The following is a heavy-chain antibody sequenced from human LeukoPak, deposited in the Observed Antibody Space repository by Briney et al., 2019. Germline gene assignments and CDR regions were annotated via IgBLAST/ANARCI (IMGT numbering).Heavy chain of an antibody. Sequence: GGSLRLSCAASKFTFSSYAMSWVRQAPGKGLEWVANIKDDGSQEYYVDSVKGRFTVSRDNANNSMYLQMNSLRVDDTAVYYCARYNAVSDYWGQGTLVTVSS. D-gene: IGHD1-14*01. CDR3: ARYNAVSDY. J-gene: IGHJ4*02. V-gene: IGHV3-7*01. CDR1: KFTFSSYA. CDR2: IKDDGSQE.